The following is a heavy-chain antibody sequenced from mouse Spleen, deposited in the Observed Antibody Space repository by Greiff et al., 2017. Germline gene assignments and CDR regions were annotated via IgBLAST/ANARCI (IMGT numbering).Heavy chain of an antibody. Sequence: EVKLMESGPVLVKPGASVKMSCTASGYTFTDYYMNWVKQSPGKSLEWIGVINPYNGGTSYNQKFKGKATLTVDKSSSPAYMELNSLTSEDSAVYYCARGYYSNSGPLAYWGQGTLVTVSA. D-gene: IGHD2-5*01. V-gene: IGHV1-19*01. J-gene: IGHJ3*01. CDR1: GYTFTDYY. CDR2: INPYNGGT. CDR3: ARGYYSNSGPLAY.